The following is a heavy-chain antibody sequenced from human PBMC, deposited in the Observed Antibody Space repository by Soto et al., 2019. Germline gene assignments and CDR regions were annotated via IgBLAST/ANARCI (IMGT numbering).Heavy chain of an antibody. V-gene: IGHV3-30*18. D-gene: IGHD3-22*01. CDR2: ISYDGSNK. J-gene: IGHJ4*02. CDR3: AKPWLVSSGYGDY. Sequence: QVQLVESGGGVVQPGRSLRLSCAASGFTFSSYGMHWVGQAPGKGLEWVAVISYDGSNKYYADSVKGRFTISRDNSKNTLYLQMNSLRAEDTAVYYCAKPWLVSSGYGDYWGQGTLVTVSS. CDR1: GFTFSSYG.